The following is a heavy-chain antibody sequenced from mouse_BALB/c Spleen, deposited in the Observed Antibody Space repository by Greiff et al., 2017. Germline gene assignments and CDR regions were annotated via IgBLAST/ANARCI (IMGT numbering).Heavy chain of an antibody. CDR2: IRNKANGYTT. V-gene: IGHV7-3*02. J-gene: IGHJ3*01. CDR1: GFTFTDYY. D-gene: IGHD2-4*01. CDR3: ARDRGYYDYDGFAY. Sequence: EVQGVESGGGLVQPGGSLRLSCATSGFTFTDYYMSWVRQPPGKALEWLGFIRNKANGYTTEYSASVKGRFTISRDNSQSILYLQMNTLRAEDSATYYCARDRGYYDYDGFAYWGQGTLVTVSA.